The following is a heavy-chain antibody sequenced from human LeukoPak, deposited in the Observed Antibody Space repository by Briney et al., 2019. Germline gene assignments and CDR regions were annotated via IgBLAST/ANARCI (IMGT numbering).Heavy chain of an antibody. V-gene: IGHV1-8*01. CDR3: ARARSGRSGYFCLPKNWFDP. J-gene: IGHJ5*02. D-gene: IGHD3-22*01. CDR1: GYTFTSYD. CDR2: MNPNSGNT. Sequence: GASVKVSCKASGYTFTSYDINWVRQATGQGLEWMGWMNPNSGNTGYAQKFQGRVTMTRNTSISTAYMELSSLRSEDTAVYYCARARSGRSGYFCLPKNWFDPWGQGTLVTVSS.